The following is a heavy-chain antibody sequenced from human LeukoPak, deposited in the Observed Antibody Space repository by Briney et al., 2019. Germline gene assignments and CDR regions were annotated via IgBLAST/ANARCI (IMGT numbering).Heavy chain of an antibody. D-gene: IGHD5-24*01. CDR2: ISYSGSTI. J-gene: IGHJ6*02. CDR1: GFTFSDYY. Sequence: GGSLRLSCAASGFTFSDYYMRWIRQAPGKGLEWVSYISYSGSTIYYADSVKGRFTISRDNAKNSLYLQMNSLRAEDTAVYHCARDREMYDYYYYGMDVWGQGTTVTVSS. CDR3: ARDREMYDYYYYGMDV. V-gene: IGHV3-11*01.